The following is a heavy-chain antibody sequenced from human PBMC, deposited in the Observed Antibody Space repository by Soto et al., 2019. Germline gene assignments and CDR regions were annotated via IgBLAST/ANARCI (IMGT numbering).Heavy chain of an antibody. Sequence: VGSLRLSCAASGLTFSNAWMSWVRQAPGKGLEWVGRIKSKTDGGTTDYAAPVKGRFTISRDDSKNTLYLQMNSPKTEDTAVYYCTTVGDYREYQYGMVVWGEAITGPGSS. CDR2: IKSKTDGGTT. CDR1: GLTFSNAW. D-gene: IGHD2-2*01. J-gene: IGHJ6*04. CDR3: TTVGDYREYQYGMVV. V-gene: IGHV3-15*01.